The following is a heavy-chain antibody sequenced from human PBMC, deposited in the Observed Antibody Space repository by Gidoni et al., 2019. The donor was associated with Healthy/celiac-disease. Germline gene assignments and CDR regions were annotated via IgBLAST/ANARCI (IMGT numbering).Heavy chain of an antibody. Sequence: EVQLVESGGGLVQPGGSLRLSCAASGFTFRSYWMHWVRQAPGKGLVWVSRINSDGSSTSYADSVKGRFTISRDNAKNTLYLQMNSLRAEDTAVYYCARAMPSELSPPDWFDPWGQGTLVTVSS. CDR1: GFTFRSYW. V-gene: IGHV3-74*01. CDR2: INSDGSST. J-gene: IGHJ5*02. CDR3: ARAMPSELSPPDWFDP. D-gene: IGHD1-26*01.